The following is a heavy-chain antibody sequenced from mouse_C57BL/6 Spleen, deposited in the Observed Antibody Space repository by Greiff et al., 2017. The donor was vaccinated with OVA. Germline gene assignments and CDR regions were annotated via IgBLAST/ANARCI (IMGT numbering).Heavy chain of an antibody. CDR2: FYPGSGSI. D-gene: IGHD1-1*01. V-gene: IGHV1-62-2*01. Sequence: VKLMESGAELVKPGASVKLSCKASGYTFTEYTIHWVKQRSGQGLEWIGWFYPGSGSIKYNEKFKDKATLTADKSSSTVYMELSRLTSEDSAVYFCARHEEGYYGSSSAWFAYWGQGTLVTVSA. CDR1: GYTFTEYT. J-gene: IGHJ3*01. CDR3: ARHEEGYYGSSSAWFAY.